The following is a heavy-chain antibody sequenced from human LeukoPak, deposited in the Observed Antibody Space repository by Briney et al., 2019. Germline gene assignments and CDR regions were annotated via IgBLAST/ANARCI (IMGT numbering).Heavy chain of an antibody. CDR3: ARRGGGGGFYTVDY. J-gene: IGHJ4*02. CDR1: GFTFSSYR. V-gene: IGHV3-74*01. Sequence: TGGSLRLSCAASGFTFSSYRMHWVRQAPGKGLVWVSRINTDGSSTSYADSVKDRFTISRDNAKNTLYLQMNSLRAEDTAVYYCARRGGGGGFYTVDYWGQGTLVTVSS. CDR2: INTDGSST. D-gene: IGHD3-16*01.